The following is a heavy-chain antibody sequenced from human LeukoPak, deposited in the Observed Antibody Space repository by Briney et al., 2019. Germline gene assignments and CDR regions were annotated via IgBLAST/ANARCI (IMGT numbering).Heavy chain of an antibody. V-gene: IGHV3-30-3*01. J-gene: IGHJ4*02. CDR1: GFTFSSYA. Sequence: GRSLRLSCAASGFTFSSYATHWVRQAPGKGLEWVAVISYDGSNKYYADSVKGRFTISRDNSKNTLYLQMNSLRAEDTAVYYCAREPHYYDSSGYYNYWGQGTLVTVSS. CDR3: AREPHYYDSSGYYNY. CDR2: ISYDGSNK. D-gene: IGHD3-22*01.